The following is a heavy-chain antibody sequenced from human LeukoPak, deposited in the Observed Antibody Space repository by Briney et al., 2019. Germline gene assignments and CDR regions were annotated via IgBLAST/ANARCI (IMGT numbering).Heavy chain of an antibody. J-gene: IGHJ4*02. D-gene: IGHD1-26*01. CDR1: GYTFTSYG. Sequence: ASVKVSCKASGYTFTSYGISWVRQAPGQGLEWVGWINAGNGNTKYSQKFQGRVTITRDTSASTAYMELTSLRSEDTAVYYCARGNVGAAGILGATGYWGQGTLVTVSS. V-gene: IGHV1-3*01. CDR2: INAGNGNT. CDR3: ARGNVGAAGILGATGY.